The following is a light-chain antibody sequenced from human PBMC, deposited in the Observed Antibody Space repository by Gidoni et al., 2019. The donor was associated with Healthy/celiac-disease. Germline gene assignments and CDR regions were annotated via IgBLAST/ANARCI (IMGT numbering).Light chain of an antibody. CDR2: EVR. Sequence: QAALTQPPSASASPGPPVTISCTGTSSYGGGYNYLSWYQQHPGKAPKLMIYEVRQRPSGVPDRFSGSKSGNTASLTVSGLQAEDEADYYCILYAGSLRVFGGGTKLTVL. V-gene: IGLV2-8*01. CDR1: SSYGGGYNY. CDR3: ILYAGSLRV. J-gene: IGLJ2*01.